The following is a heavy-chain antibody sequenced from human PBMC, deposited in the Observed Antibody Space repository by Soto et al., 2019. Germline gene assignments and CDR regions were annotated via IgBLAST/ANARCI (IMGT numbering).Heavy chain of an antibody. D-gene: IGHD3-16*01. J-gene: IGHJ6*03. CDR1: GYTFTSYD. V-gene: IGHV1-8*01. CDR3: ASLPWGSSSAYYYYYMDV. CDR2: MNPNSGNT. Sequence: ASVKVSCKASGYTFTSYDINWVRQATGQGLEWMGWMNPNSGNTGYAQKFQGRVTMTRNTSISTAYMELSSLRSEDTAVYYCASLPWGSSSAYYYYYMDVWGKGTTVTVSS.